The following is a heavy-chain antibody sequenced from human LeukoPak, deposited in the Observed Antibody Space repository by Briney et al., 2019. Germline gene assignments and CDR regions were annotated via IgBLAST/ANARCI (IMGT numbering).Heavy chain of an antibody. J-gene: IGHJ5*02. D-gene: IGHD6-13*01. Sequence: PGGSLRLSCAASGFPLSDYWMSWVRQAPGKGLEWVANIKQDGGEIYYVDSVKGRFTISRDNAKNSLYLQMNSLRAEDTALYQCARTGYSSSWYWFDPWGQGTLVTVSS. CDR3: ARTGYSSSWYWFDP. CDR2: IKQDGGEI. CDR1: GFPLSDYW. V-gene: IGHV3-7*03.